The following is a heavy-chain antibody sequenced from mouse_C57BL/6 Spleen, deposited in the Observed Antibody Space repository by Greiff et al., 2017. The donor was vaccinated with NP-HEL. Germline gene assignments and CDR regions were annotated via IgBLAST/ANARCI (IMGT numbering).Heavy chain of an antibody. CDR3: ARHYYGSSYEYFDV. CDR1: GYTFTSYN. J-gene: IGHJ1*03. Sequence: QVQLQQSGAELVRPGALVKMSCKASGYTFTSYNMHWVKQTPRQGLEWIGAIYPGNGDTSYNQKFKGKATLTVDKSSSTAYMQLSSLTSEDSAVYFCARHYYGSSYEYFDVWGTGTTVTVSS. CDR2: IYPGNGDT. D-gene: IGHD1-1*01. V-gene: IGHV1-12*01.